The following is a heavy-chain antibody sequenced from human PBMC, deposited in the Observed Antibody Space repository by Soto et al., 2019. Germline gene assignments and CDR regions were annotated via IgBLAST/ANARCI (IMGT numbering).Heavy chain of an antibody. V-gene: IGHV1-2*02. CDR1: GYTFTGYY. CDR3: AINSITGTTSLYYYYGMDV. CDR2: INPNSGGT. D-gene: IGHD1-7*01. Sequence: ASVKVSCKASGYTFTGYYMHWVRQAPGQGLEWMGWINPNSGGTNYAQKFQGRVTMTRDTSISTAYMELSRLRSDDTAVYYCAINSITGTTSLYYYYGMDVWGQGATVTVSS. J-gene: IGHJ6*02.